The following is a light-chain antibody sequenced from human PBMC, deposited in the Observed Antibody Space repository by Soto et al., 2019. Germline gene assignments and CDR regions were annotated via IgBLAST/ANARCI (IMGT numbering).Light chain of an antibody. Sequence: QSALTQPASVSGSPGQSVTISCTGTSTDVGGYDYVSWFQQHPGKAPKLVIYEVSNRPSGVSNRFSGSKSGNTASLTLSGLQAVDEADYYCSSYTHTSRLVFGGGTKLTVL. CDR1: STDVGGYDY. V-gene: IGLV2-14*01. CDR3: SSYTHTSRLV. CDR2: EVS. J-gene: IGLJ2*01.